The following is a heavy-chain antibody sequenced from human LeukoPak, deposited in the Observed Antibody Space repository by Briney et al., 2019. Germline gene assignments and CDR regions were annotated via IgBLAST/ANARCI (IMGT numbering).Heavy chain of an antibody. V-gene: IGHV1-2*02. CDR1: GYTFTDYY. Sequence: ASVKVSCKASGYTFTDYYMHWVRQAPGQGPEWMGWINPKSGGTKSAQKFQGRVTMTRDTSISTAYMDLSSLRSDDTAVYYCARDLGHSCSWPFDSWGQGTLVTVSS. D-gene: IGHD2-15*01. CDR3: ARDLGHSCSWPFDS. J-gene: IGHJ4*02. CDR2: INPKSGGT.